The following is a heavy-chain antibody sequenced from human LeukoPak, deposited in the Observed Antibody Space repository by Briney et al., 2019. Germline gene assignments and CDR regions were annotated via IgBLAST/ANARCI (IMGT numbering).Heavy chain of an antibody. D-gene: IGHD5-12*01. V-gene: IGHV1-2*02. CDR2: INPNSGGT. CDR1: GYTFTGYY. Sequence: ASVKVSCKASGYTFTGYYMHWVRQAPGQGLEWMGWINPNSGGTNYAQKFQGRVTMTRDVSTSTVYMELSSLRSEDTAVYYCAKSGEGYSGYETSSPGYWGQGTLVTVSS. CDR3: AKSGEGYSGYETSSPGY. J-gene: IGHJ4*02.